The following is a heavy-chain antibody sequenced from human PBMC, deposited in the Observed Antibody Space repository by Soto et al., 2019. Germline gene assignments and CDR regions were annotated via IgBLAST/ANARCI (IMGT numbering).Heavy chain of an antibody. J-gene: IGHJ4*02. CDR1: GFSLSTSGVG. D-gene: IGHD2-15*01. Sequence: QITLKESGPTLVKPTQTLTLTCTFSGFSLSTSGVGVGWIRQPPGKALEWLALIYWDDDKRYSPSLKSRLTITKDTSKNQVVLTMTNMDPVDSAIYYCAHRPSYCSGGSCYSGFDYWGQGTLVTVSS. CDR3: AHRPSYCSGGSCYSGFDY. V-gene: IGHV2-5*02. CDR2: IYWDDDK.